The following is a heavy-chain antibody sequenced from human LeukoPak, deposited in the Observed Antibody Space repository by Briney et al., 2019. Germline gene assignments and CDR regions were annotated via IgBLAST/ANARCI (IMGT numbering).Heavy chain of an antibody. CDR2: INPNSGDT. V-gene: IGHV1-2*02. D-gene: IGHD1-26*01. J-gene: IGHJ4*02. CDR1: GYTFTDYY. CDR3: ARGRRILVGDTNAGDFFDY. Sequence: GSVKVSCRASGYTFTDYYMHWVRQAPGQGLEWMGWINPNSGDTYYAQKFQGSVSMTRDTSISTANMELSRLKSDDTAVYYCARGRRILVGDTNAGDFFDYWGQGTLVTVSS.